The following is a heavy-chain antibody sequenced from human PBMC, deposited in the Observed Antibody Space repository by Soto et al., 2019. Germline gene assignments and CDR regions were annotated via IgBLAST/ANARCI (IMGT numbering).Heavy chain of an antibody. Sequence: QIHLEQSEPEVKKPGASVKVSCKASGYTFTSYGISSVRLAPGQGLEWMGWINIYGGGTNYAQKYQDRVTMTRDTSTNTVYLEMRSLTSDDTAIYYCARALYYYDNSGLAFWGQGTLVTVSS. CDR3: ARALYYYDNSGLAF. J-gene: IGHJ4*02. D-gene: IGHD3-22*01. CDR1: GYTFTSYG. V-gene: IGHV1-18*01. CDR2: INIYGGGT.